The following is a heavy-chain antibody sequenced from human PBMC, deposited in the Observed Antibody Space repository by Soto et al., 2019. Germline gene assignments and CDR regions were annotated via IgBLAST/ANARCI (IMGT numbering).Heavy chain of an antibody. V-gene: IGHV4-31*03. CDR3: ARGGRNWNPKPLDY. CDR2: IYYSGST. D-gene: IGHD1-1*01. Sequence: QVQLQESGPGLVKPSQTLSLTCTVSGGSISSGGYYWSWIRQHPGKGLEWIGYIYYSGSTYYNPSLKSRVTXXVXTXXNQFSPKLSSVTAADTAVYYCARGGRNWNPKPLDYWGQGTLVTVSS. CDR1: GGSISSGGYY. J-gene: IGHJ4*02.